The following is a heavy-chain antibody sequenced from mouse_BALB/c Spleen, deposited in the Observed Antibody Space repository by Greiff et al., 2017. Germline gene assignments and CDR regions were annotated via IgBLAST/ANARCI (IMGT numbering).Heavy chain of an antibody. CDR2: IRLKSNNYAT. V-gene: IGHV6-6*02. D-gene: IGHD1-2*01. J-gene: IGHJ3*01. CDR1: GFTFSNYW. Sequence: EVQVVESGGGLVQPGGSMKLSCVASGFTFSNYWMNWVRQSPEKGLEWVAEIRLKSNNYATHYAESVKGRFTISRDDSKSSVYLQMNNLRAEDTGIYYCTSITTATAYWGQGTLVTVSA. CDR3: TSITTATAY.